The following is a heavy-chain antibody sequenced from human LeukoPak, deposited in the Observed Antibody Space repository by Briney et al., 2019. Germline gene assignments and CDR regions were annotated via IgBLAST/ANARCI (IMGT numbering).Heavy chain of an antibody. CDR2: ISYDGSNK. J-gene: IGHJ6*04. Sequence: GRSLRLSCAASGITFSSYGMHWVRQAPGKGLEWVAVISYDGSNKYYADSVKGRFTISRDNSKNTLYLQMNSLRAEDTAVYYCAKDRALYCSSTSCDDSYGMDVWGKGTTVTVSS. CDR3: AKDRALYCSSTSCDDSYGMDV. CDR1: GITFSSYG. D-gene: IGHD2-2*01. V-gene: IGHV3-30*18.